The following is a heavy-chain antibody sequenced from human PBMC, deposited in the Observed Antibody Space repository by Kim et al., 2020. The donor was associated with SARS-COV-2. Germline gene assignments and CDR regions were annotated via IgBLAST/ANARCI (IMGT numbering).Heavy chain of an antibody. CDR3: AKDGADLRYFDWLYFVY. Sequence: GGSLRLSCAASGFTFSSYAMSWVRQAPGKGLAWVSAISGSGGSTYYADSVRGRLTISRDNSKNTLYLQMTSLKSEDTAVYYCAKDGADLRYFDWLYFVYWGEGTLVTVSS. CDR2: ISGSGGST. CDR1: GFTFSSYA. D-gene: IGHD3-9*01. V-gene: IGHV3-23*01. J-gene: IGHJ4*02.